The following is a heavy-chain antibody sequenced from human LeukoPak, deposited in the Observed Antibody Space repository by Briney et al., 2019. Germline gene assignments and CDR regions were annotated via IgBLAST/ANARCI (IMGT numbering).Heavy chain of an antibody. V-gene: IGHV4-59*08. D-gene: IGHD1-26*01. CDR1: GGSISSYY. J-gene: IGHJ4*02. Sequence: PSETLSLTCTVSGGSISSYYWSWIRQPPGKGLEWIGHIYYSGSTNYNPSLKSRVTISVDTSKNQFSLKLSSVTAADTAVYYCARHRGGSYSGIDYWGQGTLVTVSS. CDR3: ARHRGGSYSGIDY. CDR2: IYYSGST.